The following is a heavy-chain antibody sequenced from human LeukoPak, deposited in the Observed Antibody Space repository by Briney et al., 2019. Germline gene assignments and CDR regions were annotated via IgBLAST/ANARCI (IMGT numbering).Heavy chain of an antibody. V-gene: IGHV3-66*01. D-gene: IGHD6-19*01. Sequence: QAGGSLRLSCAVSGFTVSSNYMGWVRQAPGKGLEWVSLIYSGGTTYYADSVTGRFTISRDNSKNTVFLQMSSLRAEDTAVYFCASGSAWYRADYWGQGTLVTVSS. J-gene: IGHJ4*02. CDR3: ASGSAWYRADY. CDR1: GFTVSSNY. CDR2: IYSGGTT.